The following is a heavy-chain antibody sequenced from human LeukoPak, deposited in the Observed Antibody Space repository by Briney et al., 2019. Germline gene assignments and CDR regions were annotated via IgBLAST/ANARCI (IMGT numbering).Heavy chain of an antibody. D-gene: IGHD2-21*02. CDR3: ATVRGCGGDCYYLDY. J-gene: IGHJ4*02. Sequence: GGSLRLSCTASGFSFSGHWMHWARQLPGKGLVWVSRISPTGSTTSYADSVKGRFIISRDNSKNTLYLQMNSLRAEDTAVYYCATVRGCGGDCYYLDYWGQGTLVTVSS. CDR2: ISPTGSTT. CDR1: GFSFSGHW. V-gene: IGHV3-74*01.